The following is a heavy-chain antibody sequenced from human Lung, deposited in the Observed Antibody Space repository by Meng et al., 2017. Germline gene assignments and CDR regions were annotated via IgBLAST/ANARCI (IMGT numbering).Heavy chain of an antibody. CDR1: GFTFSTFT. D-gene: IGHD2-2*01. Sequence: EVQLVEPGGGLFKPGGSLRLSCAASGFTFSTFTMNCCRQAPGKGLEWVSSISSSSNYIYYADSLKGRFTISRDNPKNSLYLQMSSLRAEDTAVYYCARADCTSASCYGSYFDYWGQGTLVTVSS. CDR2: ISSSSNYI. J-gene: IGHJ4*02. CDR3: ARADCTSASCYGSYFDY. V-gene: IGHV3-21*01.